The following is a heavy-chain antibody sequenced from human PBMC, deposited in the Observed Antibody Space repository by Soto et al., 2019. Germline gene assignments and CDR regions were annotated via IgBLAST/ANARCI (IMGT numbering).Heavy chain of an antibody. CDR1: GFTFSSYA. CDR3: GKDAITIFGVADPDWFDP. D-gene: IGHD3-3*01. J-gene: IGHJ5*02. CDR2: ISGSGGST. V-gene: IGHV3-23*01. Sequence: GGSLRLSCAASGFTFSSYAMSWVRQAPGKGLEWVSAISGSGGSTYYADSVKGRLTISRDNSKNTLYLQMNSLRAEDTAVYYWGKDAITIFGVADPDWFDPWGQGTLVTVSS.